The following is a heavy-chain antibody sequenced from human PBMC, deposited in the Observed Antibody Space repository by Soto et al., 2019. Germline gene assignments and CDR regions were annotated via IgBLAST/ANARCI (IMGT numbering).Heavy chain of an antibody. CDR1: GGSISSGGYY. V-gene: IGHV4-31*03. CDR3: AMSFLGYCSSTSCYVQGWFDP. CDR2: IYYSGST. J-gene: IGHJ5*02. Sequence: QVQLQESGPGLVKPSQTLSLTCTVSGGSISSGGYYWSWIRQHPGKGLEWIGYIYYSGSTYYNPSLKSRVTISVDTSKNQFSLTLSSVTAADTAVYYCAMSFLGYCSSTSCYVQGWFDPWGQGTLVTVSS. D-gene: IGHD2-2*01.